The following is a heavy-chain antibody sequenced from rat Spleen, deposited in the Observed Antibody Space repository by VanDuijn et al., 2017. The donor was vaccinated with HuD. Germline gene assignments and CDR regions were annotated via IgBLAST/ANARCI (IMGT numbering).Heavy chain of an antibody. CDR1: GFTFNNYW. Sequence: EVQLVESGGGLVQPGRSLKLSCVASGFTFNNYWMTWIRQAPGKGLEWVASITNTGRSTYYPDSVRGRFAISRDNAKSTLYLQMDSLRSEDTATYYCTTEYAYWGQGVMVTVSS. J-gene: IGHJ2*01. CDR3: TTEYAY. V-gene: IGHV5-31*01. CDR2: ITNTGRST. D-gene: IGHD4-1*01.